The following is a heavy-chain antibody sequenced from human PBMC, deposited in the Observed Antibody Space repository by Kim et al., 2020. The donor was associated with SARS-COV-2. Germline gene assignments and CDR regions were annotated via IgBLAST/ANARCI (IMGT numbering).Heavy chain of an antibody. Sequence: GGSLRLSCAASGFTFSSYWMHWVRQVPGKGLVWVSRVDINVRSTRYADSVKCRFTISRDDAKNTLYLQMNSLRADDPAVYYCARCSNACNGVDYWFRGTL. CDR3: ARCSNACNGVDY. J-gene: IGHJ4*01. CDR2: VDINVRST. CDR1: GFTFSSYW. D-gene: IGHD2-8*01. V-gene: IGHV3-74*01.